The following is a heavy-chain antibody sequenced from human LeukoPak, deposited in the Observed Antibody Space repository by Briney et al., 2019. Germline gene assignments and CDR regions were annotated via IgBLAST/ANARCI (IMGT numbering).Heavy chain of an antibody. D-gene: IGHD6-13*01. CDR2: INHSGST. CDR3: ARDGYSSSPFDY. Sequence: SETLSLTCTVSGGSISSYYWSWIRQPPGKGLEWIGEINHSGSTNYNPSLKSRVTISVDTSKNQFSLKLSSVTAADTAVYYCARDGYSSSPFDYWGQGTLVTASS. CDR1: GGSISSYY. V-gene: IGHV4-34*01. J-gene: IGHJ4*02.